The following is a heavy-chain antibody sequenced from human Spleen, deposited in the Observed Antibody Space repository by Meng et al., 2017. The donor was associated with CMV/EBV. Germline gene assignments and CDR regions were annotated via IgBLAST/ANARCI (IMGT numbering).Heavy chain of an antibody. CDR3: ARNYGVWSGYYLGTFDM. CDR1: GFTFSSYS. V-gene: IGHV3-11*01. J-gene: IGHJ3*02. CDR2: VSISGSDI. D-gene: IGHD3-3*01. Sequence: SLKISCAASGFTFSSYSVSWIRQAPGKGLEWVSYVSISGSDIYYSDSVKGRFTISRDNARNSVDLQMNSLRAEDTALYYCARNYGVWSGYYLGTFDMWGQGTMVTVSS.